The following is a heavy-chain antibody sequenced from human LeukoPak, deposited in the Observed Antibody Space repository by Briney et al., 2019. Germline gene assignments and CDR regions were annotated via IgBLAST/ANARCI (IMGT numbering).Heavy chain of an antibody. J-gene: IGHJ4*02. V-gene: IGHV1-69*04. CDR2: IIPILGIA. CDR3: TRVDDVRDIVDTLGVY. Sequence: SVKVSCKASGGTFISYAISWVRQAPGQGLEWMARIIPILGIANYVQKFQGRVTITADKSTSTAYMELSSLRSEDTAVYYCTRVDDVRDIVDTLGVYWGQGTLVTVSS. CDR1: GGTFISYA. D-gene: IGHD5-12*01.